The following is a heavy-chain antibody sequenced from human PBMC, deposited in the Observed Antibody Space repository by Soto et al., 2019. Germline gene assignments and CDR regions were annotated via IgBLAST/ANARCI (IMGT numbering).Heavy chain of an antibody. CDR2: TIPLYGTT. Sequence: QVQLVQSGAEVKKPGSSVKVSCKASRGTFSRYGISWVRQAPGQGLEWMGGTIPLYGTTNYAQKFQGRVTITADEYTRIASLELSSLTSEDTAIYYCATEGDAGIAAAGTAWFDRWGQGSLVTVSS. J-gene: IGHJ5*02. V-gene: IGHV1-69*12. CDR3: ATEGDAGIAAAGTAWFDR. CDR1: RGTFSRYG. D-gene: IGHD6-13*01.